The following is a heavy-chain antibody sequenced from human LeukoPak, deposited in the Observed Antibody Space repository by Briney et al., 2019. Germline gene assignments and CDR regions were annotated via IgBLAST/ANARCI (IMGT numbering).Heavy chain of an antibody. CDR1: GFTLGHHV. J-gene: IGHJ4*02. CDR2: INPDGSIK. CDR3: ARAVDVADY. Sequence: GGSLRLSCGACGFTLGHHVMSWVRQAPGGGLEWVANINPDGSIKFHADSVKGRFTISRDNARNSVYLQMNSLRGEDTAVYYCARAVDVADYWDQGTLVAVSS. D-gene: IGHD3-16*01. V-gene: IGHV3-7*01.